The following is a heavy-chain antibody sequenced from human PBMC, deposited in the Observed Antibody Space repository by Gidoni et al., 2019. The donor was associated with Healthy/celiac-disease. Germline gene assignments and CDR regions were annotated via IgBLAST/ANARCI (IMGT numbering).Heavy chain of an antibody. CDR1: GFTFSIYG. J-gene: IGHJ3*02. Sequence: VPLEASGGGVVQPGSSLRRSCAASGFTFSIYGMHWVGHDPGNGLEWVAVISDDGSNKYYAESVKGRFTFSRDNSKNTLYLQMNSLRAEDTVVYYCAKDMLWFGELPNAFDIWGQGTMVTVSS. V-gene: IGHV3-30*18. CDR3: AKDMLWFGELPNAFDI. CDR2: ISDDGSNK. D-gene: IGHD3-10*01.